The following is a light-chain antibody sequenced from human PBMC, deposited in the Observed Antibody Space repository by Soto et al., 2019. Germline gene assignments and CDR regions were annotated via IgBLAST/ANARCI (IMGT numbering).Light chain of an antibody. Sequence: EIVMTQSPATLSVSPGERATLSCRASQSVSSNLAWYQQKPGQASRLLIYGASTRATGIPARFSGSGSGTEFTLTISSLQPEDFAVYYCQQYNNWPLTFGQGTKVDIK. CDR1: QSVSSN. V-gene: IGKV3-15*01. J-gene: IGKJ1*01. CDR2: GAS. CDR3: QQYNNWPLT.